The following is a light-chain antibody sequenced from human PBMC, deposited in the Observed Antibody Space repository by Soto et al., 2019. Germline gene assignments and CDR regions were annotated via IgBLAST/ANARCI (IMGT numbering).Light chain of an antibody. J-gene: IGKJ2*01. CDR2: EAS. CDR3: QQYDNLPYT. Sequence: DIQMTQSPSSLSASIGDRVTITCQASQDISKYLSWHQQKPGKAPKLLIHEASNLETGVPSRFSGSGSGTDFAFTISSLQPEDIATYYCQQYDNLPYTFGQGTRLDIK. CDR1: QDISKY. V-gene: IGKV1-33*01.